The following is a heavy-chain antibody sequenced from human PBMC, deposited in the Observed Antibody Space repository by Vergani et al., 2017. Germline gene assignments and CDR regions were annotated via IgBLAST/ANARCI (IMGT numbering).Heavy chain of an antibody. D-gene: IGHD2-15*01. CDR1: GGSISSYY. CDR2: IYYSGST. J-gene: IGHJ5*02. CDR3: ARDRRCRGGSCYPSSWFDP. Sequence: QVQLQESGPGLVKPSETLSLTCTVSGGSISSYYWSWIRQPPGKGLEWIGYIYYSGSTNYNPSLKSRVTISVDTSKNQFSLKLSSVTDADTAVYYCARDRRCRGGSCYPSSWFDPWGQGTLVTVSS. V-gene: IGHV4-59*01.